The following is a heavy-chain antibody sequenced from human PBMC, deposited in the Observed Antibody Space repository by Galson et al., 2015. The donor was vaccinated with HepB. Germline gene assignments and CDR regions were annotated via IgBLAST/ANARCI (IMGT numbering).Heavy chain of an antibody. V-gene: IGHV1-8*01. J-gene: IGHJ6*02. Sequence: SVKVSCKASGYTFTCYDINWVRQATGQGLEWMGWMNPNSGNTGYAQKFQGRVTMTRNTSISTAYMELSSLRSEDTAVYYCATQRALQFSYHGMDVWGQGTTVTVSS. CDR3: ATQRALQFSYHGMDV. D-gene: IGHD4-11*01. CDR2: MNPNSGNT. CDR1: GYTFTCYD.